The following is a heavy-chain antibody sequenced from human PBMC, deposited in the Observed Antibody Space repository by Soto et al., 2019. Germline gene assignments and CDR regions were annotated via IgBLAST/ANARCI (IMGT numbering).Heavy chain of an antibody. Sequence: GGSLRLSCAASGFTFRNFAMTWVRQAPGKGLEWVSGISGSGRMTYYAHSVKGHFTISRDNSKNTLYLQMNSLRAEDTAVYYCAKDAEESVNDPSPGGCWGQGTVVTVSS. V-gene: IGHV3-23*01. D-gene: IGHD5-12*01. CDR1: GFTFRNFA. CDR2: ISGSGRMT. CDR3: AKDAEESVNDPSPGGC. J-gene: IGHJ1*01.